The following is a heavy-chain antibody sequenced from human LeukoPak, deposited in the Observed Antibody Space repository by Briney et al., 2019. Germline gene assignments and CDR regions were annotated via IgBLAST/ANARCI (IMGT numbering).Heavy chain of an antibody. CDR1: KNTFTNYW. CDR3: ARCSGSGSCAY. Sequence: GESLKISCEGSKNTFTNYWIGWVRQTPGKGLEWMGIIYPFDSDTRYSPSFQGQVSISADKSINTAYLQWTSLKASDTAMYHCARCSGSGSCAYWGQGTLVTVSS. CDR2: IYPFDSDT. D-gene: IGHD3-10*01. V-gene: IGHV5-51*01. J-gene: IGHJ4*02.